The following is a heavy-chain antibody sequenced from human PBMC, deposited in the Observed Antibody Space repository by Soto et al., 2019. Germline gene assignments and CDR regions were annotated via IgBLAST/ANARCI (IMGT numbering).Heavy chain of an antibody. CDR3: ARAYGYYFDY. CDR2: IYYSGST. D-gene: IGHD4-17*01. CDR1: GGSISSYY. J-gene: IGHJ4*02. Sequence: QVQLQESGPGLVKPSETLSLTCTVSGGSISSYYWSWIRQPPGKGLEWIGYIYYSGSTNYNPSLKNRVTISVDTSKNQFSLKLSSVTAADTAVYYCARAYGYYFDYWGQGTLVTVSS. V-gene: IGHV4-59*01.